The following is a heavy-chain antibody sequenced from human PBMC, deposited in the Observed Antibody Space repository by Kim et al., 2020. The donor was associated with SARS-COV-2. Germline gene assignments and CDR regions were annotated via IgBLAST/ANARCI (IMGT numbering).Heavy chain of an antibody. J-gene: IGHJ6*02. V-gene: IGHV4-61*02. D-gene: IGHD6-13*01. Sequence: PSLKSRVTISQDMSKNQFSLKLTSVTAADTATYYCAKDKSSWYPLLYGMDVWGQGTTVIVSS. CDR3: AKDKSSWYPLLYGMDV.